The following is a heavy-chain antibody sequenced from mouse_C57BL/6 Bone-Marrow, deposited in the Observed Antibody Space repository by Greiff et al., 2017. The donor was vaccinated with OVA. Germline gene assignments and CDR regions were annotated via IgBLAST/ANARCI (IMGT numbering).Heavy chain of an antibody. J-gene: IGHJ2*01. CDR3: ARGRDRFDY. V-gene: IGHV1-63*01. CDR2: IYPGGGYT. Sequence: VQLQQSGAELVRPGTSVKMSCKASGYTFTNYWIGWAKQRPGHGLEWIGDIYPGGGYTNYNEKCKGKATLTADKSSSTAYMQCSSLTSEDSAIYYCARGRDRFDYWGQGTTLTVSS. CDR1: GYTFTNYW. D-gene: IGHD3-3*01.